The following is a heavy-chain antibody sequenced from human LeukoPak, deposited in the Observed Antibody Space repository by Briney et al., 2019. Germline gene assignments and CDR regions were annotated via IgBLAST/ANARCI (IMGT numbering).Heavy chain of an antibody. J-gene: IGHJ3*02. Sequence: SETLSLTCTVSGGSISSYYWSWIRQPPGKGLEWIGYIYYSGSTNYNPSLKSRVTISVDTSKNQFSLKLSSVTAADTAVYYCARLSGHSYGKYRFDAFDIWGQGTMVTVSS. V-gene: IGHV4-59*08. CDR2: IYYSGST. CDR3: ARLSGHSYGKYRFDAFDI. CDR1: GGSISSYY. D-gene: IGHD5-18*01.